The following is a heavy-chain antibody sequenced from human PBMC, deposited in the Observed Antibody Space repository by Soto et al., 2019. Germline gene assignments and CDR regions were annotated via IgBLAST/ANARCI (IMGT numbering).Heavy chain of an antibody. CDR3: ARGWGYDSTDYYYAY. V-gene: IGHV1-69*01. CDR1: GGSFNRHT. D-gene: IGHD3-22*01. Sequence: QVQLVQSGAEVRKPGSSVRVSCKASGGSFNRHTISWVRQAPGQGLEWMGGIIPIFGTANHAQKFQGRVTITADESTSTGYMELSSLRSDDTAIYYCARGWGYDSTDYYYAYWGQGTLVIVSS. J-gene: IGHJ4*02. CDR2: IIPIFGTA.